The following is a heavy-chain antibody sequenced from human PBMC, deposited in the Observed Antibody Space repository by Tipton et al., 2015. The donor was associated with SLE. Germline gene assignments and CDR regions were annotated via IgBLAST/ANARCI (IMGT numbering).Heavy chain of an antibody. CDR3: ARDPLAAAEYYFDY. V-gene: IGHV3-21*03. Sequence: SLRLSCAASGFTFSSYSMNWVRQAPGKGLEWVSSISSSSSYIYYADSVKGRFTISRDNAKNSLYLQMNSLRAEDTAVYYCARDPLAAAEYYFDYWGQGTLVTVSS. CDR2: ISSSSSYI. D-gene: IGHD6-13*01. CDR1: GFTFSSYS. J-gene: IGHJ4*02.